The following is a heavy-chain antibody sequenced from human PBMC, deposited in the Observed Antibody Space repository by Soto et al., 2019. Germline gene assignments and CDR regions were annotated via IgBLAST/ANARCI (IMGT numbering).Heavy chain of an antibody. D-gene: IGHD6-13*01. V-gene: IGHV3-15*07. Sequence: TGGSLRLSCAASGFTFSNAWMNWVRQAPGKGLEWVGRIKSKTDGGTTDYAAPVKGRFTISRDDSKNTLYLQMNSLKTEDTGVYYCITARGGAAAGIRVDYYYGMDVWGQGTTVTVSS. CDR2: IKSKTDGGTT. CDR1: GFTFSNAW. J-gene: IGHJ6*02. CDR3: ITARGGAAAGIRVDYYYGMDV.